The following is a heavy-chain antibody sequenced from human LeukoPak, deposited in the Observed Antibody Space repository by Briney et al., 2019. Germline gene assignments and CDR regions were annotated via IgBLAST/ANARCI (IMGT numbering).Heavy chain of an antibody. CDR1: GYTFTSYD. Sequence: EASVKVSCKASGYTFTSYDINWVRQATGQGLEWMGWMNPNSGNTGYAQKFQGRVTITRNTSISTAYMELSSLRSEDTAVYYCARAGGPDLGYCSSTSCPNWFDPWGQGTLVTVSS. CDR2: MNPNSGNT. V-gene: IGHV1-8*03. J-gene: IGHJ5*02. D-gene: IGHD2-2*01. CDR3: ARAGGPDLGYCSSTSCPNWFDP.